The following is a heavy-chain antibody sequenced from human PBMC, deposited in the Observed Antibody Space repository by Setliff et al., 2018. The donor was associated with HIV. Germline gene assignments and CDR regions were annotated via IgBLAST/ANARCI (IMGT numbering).Heavy chain of an antibody. Sequence: SETLSLTCTVSGGSITSYYWSWIRQPAGKGLEWFGRIYISGSTNYNPSFESLVTMSIDTSKNQFSLKLSSVTAADTAVYYCARGGGTGSFDYWGQGTLDTVSS. V-gene: IGHV4-4*07. CDR1: GGSITSYY. CDR2: IYISGST. CDR3: ARGGGTGSFDY. D-gene: IGHD3-16*01. J-gene: IGHJ4*02.